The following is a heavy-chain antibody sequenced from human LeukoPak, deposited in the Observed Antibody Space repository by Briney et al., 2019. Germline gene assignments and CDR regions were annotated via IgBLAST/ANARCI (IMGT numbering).Heavy chain of an antibody. CDR2: IHYSGSI. Sequence: TSETLSLTCTVSGGSISNSRYYWGWIRQPPGKGLEWIGSIHYSGSIYYNPSLKSRVTISVDTSKNQFSLKLSHVTAADTAVYHCARDGVGPTRNWYFDLWGRGTLVTVSS. J-gene: IGHJ2*01. CDR3: ARDGVGPTRNWYFDL. D-gene: IGHD1-1*01. CDR1: GGSISNSRYY. V-gene: IGHV4-39*07.